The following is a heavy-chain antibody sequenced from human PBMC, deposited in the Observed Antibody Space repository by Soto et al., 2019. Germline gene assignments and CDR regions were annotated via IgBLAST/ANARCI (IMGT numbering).Heavy chain of an antibody. CDR1: GVTFSSYS. CDR3: AKDWRIVGATSDY. D-gene: IGHD1-26*01. CDR2: ISSSSSYI. J-gene: IGHJ4*02. Sequence: PGGSLRLSCAASGVTFSSYSMNWVRQAPGKGLEWVSSISSSSSYIYYADSVKGRFTISRDNSKNTLYLQMNSLRAEDTAVYYCAKDWRIVGATSDYWGQGTLVTVS. V-gene: IGHV3-21*01.